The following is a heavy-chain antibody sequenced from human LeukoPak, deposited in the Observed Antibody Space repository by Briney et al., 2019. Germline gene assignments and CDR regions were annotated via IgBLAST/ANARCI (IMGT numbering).Heavy chain of an antibody. V-gene: IGHV1-2*02. CDR2: INPNSGGT. Sequence: GASVKVSCKACGYTFTGYYIHWVRQAPGQGLEWMGYINPNSGGTNYARKFQGRVTMTRDRSISTAFMELSRLRSDDTAVYYCVRHSGYGYTFDYWGQGTLVTVSS. CDR3: VRHSGYGYTFDY. CDR1: GYTFTGYY. J-gene: IGHJ4*02. D-gene: IGHD5-12*01.